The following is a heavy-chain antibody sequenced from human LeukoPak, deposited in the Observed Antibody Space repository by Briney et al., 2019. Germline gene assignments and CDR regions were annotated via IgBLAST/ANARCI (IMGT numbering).Heavy chain of an antibody. CDR1: GGSFSGYY. Sequence: SETLSLTCAVYGGSFSGYYWSWIRQPPGKGLEWIGEINHSGSTNYNPSLKSRVTISVDTSKNQFSLKLSSVTAADTAVYYCARTPRIVGALEDDSWFDPWGQGTLVTVSS. J-gene: IGHJ5*02. CDR3: ARTPRIVGALEDDSWFDP. D-gene: IGHD1-26*01. V-gene: IGHV4-34*01. CDR2: INHSGST.